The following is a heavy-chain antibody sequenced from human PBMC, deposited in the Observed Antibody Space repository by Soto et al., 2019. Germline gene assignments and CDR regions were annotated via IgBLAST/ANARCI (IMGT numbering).Heavy chain of an antibody. CDR3: ARHHGPTTSENWFDP. J-gene: IGHJ5*02. V-gene: IGHV1-18*01. CDR2: ISTYSGDT. CDR1: GYTFFTYD. D-gene: IGHD5-12*01. Sequence: QVHLVQSGVEVKTPGASVKVSCQASGYTFFTYDISWVRQAPGQGLEWMGWISTYSGDTKYAQKFQGRVTMTTDTSTTTAYLELRSLRSDDTAVYYCARHHGPTTSENWFDPWGVGNVVTVSS.